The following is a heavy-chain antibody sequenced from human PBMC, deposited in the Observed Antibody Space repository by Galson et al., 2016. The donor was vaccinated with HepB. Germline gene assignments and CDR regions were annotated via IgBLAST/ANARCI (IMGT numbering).Heavy chain of an antibody. CDR1: GFTFSSYG. CDR2: ISSDGSKK. D-gene: IGHD3-3*01. J-gene: IGHJ6*02. Sequence: SLRLSCAASGFTFSSYGIHWVRQAPGKGLEWVAVISSDGSKKYYADSVKGRFTISRDNSKNTLYLQMNSLRAEDTAVYYCARDLGVYNFWSGYTHYGMDVWGQGTTVTVSS. CDR3: ARDLGVYNFWSGYTHYGMDV. V-gene: IGHV3-30*03.